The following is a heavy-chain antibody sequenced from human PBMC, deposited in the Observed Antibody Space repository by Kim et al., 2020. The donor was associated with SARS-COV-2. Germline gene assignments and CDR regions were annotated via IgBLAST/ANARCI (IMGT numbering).Heavy chain of an antibody. D-gene: IGHD2-8*01. CDR3: ATSNGALDN. Sequence: SETLSLTCTVSGGLISTNSYYWGWIRQPPGKGLEWIGNSYYGGDTYYSPSLKSRVSISIDTSKNQFSLRLSSVTAADTAVYYCATSNGALDNWGQATL. CDR1: GGLISTNSYY. CDR2: SYYGGDT. V-gene: IGHV4-39*01. J-gene: IGHJ4*02.